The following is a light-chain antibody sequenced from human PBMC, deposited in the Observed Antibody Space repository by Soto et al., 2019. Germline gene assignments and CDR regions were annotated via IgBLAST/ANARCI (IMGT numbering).Light chain of an antibody. Sequence: DIQMTQSPSSLSASVGDRVTITCRASQGISNYLAWYQQIPGKVPKLLISAASTLQSGVPSQFSGSGSGTDFTLTISSLQPEDVATYYCQKYTNVPAVGGGTKVEIK. CDR3: QKYTNVPA. J-gene: IGKJ4*01. CDR2: AAS. CDR1: QGISNY. V-gene: IGKV1-27*01.